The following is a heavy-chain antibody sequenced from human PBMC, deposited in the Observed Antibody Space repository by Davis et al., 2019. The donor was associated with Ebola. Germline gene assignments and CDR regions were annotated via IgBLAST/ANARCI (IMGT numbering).Heavy chain of an antibody. J-gene: IGHJ6*02. CDR3: ARDYRGSGSYNYYYYGMDV. D-gene: IGHD3-10*01. CDR1: GYTFTSYY. CDR2: INPSGGST. Sequence: ASVKVSCKASGYTFTSYYMHWVRQAPGQGLEWMGIINPSGGSTNYAQKFQGRVTITADESTSTAYMELSSLRSEDTAVYYCARDYRGSGSYNYYYYGMDVWGQGTTVTVSS. V-gene: IGHV1-46*01.